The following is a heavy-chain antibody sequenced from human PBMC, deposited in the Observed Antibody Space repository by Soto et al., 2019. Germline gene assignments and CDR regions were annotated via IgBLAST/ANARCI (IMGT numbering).Heavy chain of an antibody. D-gene: IGHD2-21*02. CDR2: ISWNSGSI. CDR3: AKPGDSLAKDAFDI. J-gene: IGHJ3*02. V-gene: IGHV3-9*01. Sequence: EMQLVECGGGLVQPGRSLRLSCAASGFTFDDYAMHWVRQAPGKGLEWVSGISWNSGSIGYADSVKGRFTISRDNAKNSLYLQMSSLSAEDTALYYCAKPGDSLAKDAFDIWGQGTMVNVSS. CDR1: GFTFDDYA.